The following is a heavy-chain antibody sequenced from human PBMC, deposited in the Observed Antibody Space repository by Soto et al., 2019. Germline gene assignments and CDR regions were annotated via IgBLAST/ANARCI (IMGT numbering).Heavy chain of an antibody. V-gene: IGHV3-48*01. Sequence: EVQLVESGGGLIQPGGSLRLSCEASGFSFSDSGMNWVRRAPGKRLEWISYISSSSRTIYYAASVEGRFTISRDNVRNSVHLQMNSLRGEDTGVYYCARTRMEWALYFDNWSLGTLVTVSS. CDR1: GFSFSDSG. CDR2: ISSSSRTI. CDR3: ARTRMEWALYFDN. D-gene: IGHD3-3*01. J-gene: IGHJ4*02.